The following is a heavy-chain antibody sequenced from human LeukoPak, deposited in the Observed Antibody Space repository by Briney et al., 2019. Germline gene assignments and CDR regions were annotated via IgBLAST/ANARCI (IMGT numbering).Heavy chain of an antibody. Sequence: TGGSLRLSCAASEFTFSSYSMNWVRQAPGKGLEWVSYITSSSSGLWYADSVKGRFTISRDNAKNSLYLQMSSLGDEDTAVYYCARDRGRVFDYWGQGTLVTVSS. CDR1: EFTFSSYS. CDR2: ITSSSSGL. V-gene: IGHV3-48*02. CDR3: ARDRGRVFDY. D-gene: IGHD3-16*01. J-gene: IGHJ4*02.